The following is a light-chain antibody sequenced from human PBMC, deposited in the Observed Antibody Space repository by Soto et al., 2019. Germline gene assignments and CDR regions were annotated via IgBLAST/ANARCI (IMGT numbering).Light chain of an antibody. J-gene: IGKJ4*01. CDR2: FAS. Sequence: EIVMTQSAATLSVYPGEKATLSCRASQSVSNNLAWYQQKPGQAPRLLIYFASTRATGIPARFSGSGSGTEFTLTISSLQSEDFAVYYCQQYNKWPLTFGGGTKVETK. V-gene: IGKV3-15*01. CDR1: QSVSNN. CDR3: QQYNKWPLT.